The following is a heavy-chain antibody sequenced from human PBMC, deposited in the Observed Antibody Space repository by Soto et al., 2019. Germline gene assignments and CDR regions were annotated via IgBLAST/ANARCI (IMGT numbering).Heavy chain of an antibody. Sequence: QVQLVQSGSELKKPGASVKVSCKASGYTFTSYAMNWVRQAPGQGLEWMGWINTNTGNPKYAQGFTGRFVFSLDTSVSTAYLQICSLKAEDTAVYYCARERVYYDFWSGYYTQNWFDPWGQGTLVTVSS. CDR3: ARERVYYDFWSGYYTQNWFDP. D-gene: IGHD3-3*01. J-gene: IGHJ5*02. V-gene: IGHV7-4-1*01. CDR1: GYTFTSYA. CDR2: INTNTGNP.